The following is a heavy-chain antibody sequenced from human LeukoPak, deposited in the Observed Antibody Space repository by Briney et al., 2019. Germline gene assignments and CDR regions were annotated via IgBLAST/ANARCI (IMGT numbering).Heavy chain of an antibody. CDR2: ISGSGGST. D-gene: IGHD3-22*01. CDR3: ARDVYYDSSGYNYFDY. Sequence: QTGGSLRLSCAASGFTFSGYAMSWVRQAPGKGLEWVSGISGSGGSTYCADSVKGRFTISRDNSKSTLYLQMNSLRAEDTAVYYCARDVYYDSSGYNYFDYWGQGTLVTVSS. V-gene: IGHV3-23*01. CDR1: GFTFSGYA. J-gene: IGHJ4*02.